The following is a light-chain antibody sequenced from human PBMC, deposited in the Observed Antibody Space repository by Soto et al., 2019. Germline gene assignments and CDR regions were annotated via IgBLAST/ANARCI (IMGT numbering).Light chain of an antibody. CDR3: QQYNSYPLT. Sequence: DIQMTQSPSTLSASVGDRVTITCRASQIISSWLAWYQQKPGKAPNLLIYEASSLESGVPSRFSGTGSGTEFNLTISSLQPDDFATYYCQQYNSYPLTFGGGTKVEIK. CDR2: EAS. J-gene: IGKJ4*01. V-gene: IGKV1-5*03. CDR1: QIISSW.